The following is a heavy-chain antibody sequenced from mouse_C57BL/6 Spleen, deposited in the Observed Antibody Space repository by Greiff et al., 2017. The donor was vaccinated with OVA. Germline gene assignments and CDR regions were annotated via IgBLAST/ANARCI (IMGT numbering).Heavy chain of an antibody. D-gene: IGHD2-13*01. V-gene: IGHV5-17*01. CDR2: ISSGSSTI. CDR1: GFTFSDYG. CDR3: ARGALTDRAWFAD. J-gene: IGHJ3*01. Sequence: DVKLVESGGGLVKPGGSLKLSCAASGFTFSDYGMHWVRQAPEKGLEWVAYISSGSSTIYYADTVKGRFTISRDNAKNTLFLQMTSLRSEDTAMYYCARGALTDRAWFADWGQGTLVTVSA.